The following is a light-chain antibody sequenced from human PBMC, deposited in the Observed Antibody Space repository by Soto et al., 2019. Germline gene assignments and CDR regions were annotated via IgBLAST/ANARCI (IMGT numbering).Light chain of an antibody. CDR1: QSLSN. Sequence: EVVLTQSPATLSVSPGERAILSCRASQSLSNLAWYQQKPGQGPRLLIYGASSRATGIPARVSGSGSGTDFTLTISSLQSDDVGIYYCQQYNERPPWTFGQGTKVDIK. V-gene: IGKV3-15*01. J-gene: IGKJ1*01. CDR2: GAS. CDR3: QQYNERPPWT.